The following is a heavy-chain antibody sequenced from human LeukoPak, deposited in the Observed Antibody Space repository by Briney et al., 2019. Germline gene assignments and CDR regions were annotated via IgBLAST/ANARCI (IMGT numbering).Heavy chain of an antibody. V-gene: IGHV4-4*02. CDR1: GGPISTSNW. D-gene: IGHD6-19*01. Sequence: SETLSLTCTVSGGPISTSNWWNWVRQPPGKGLQWIGEIYHSGSTSYNPSLKSRVTISLDKSKNLFSLRLTSVTAADTAVYYCVKAAVAVDYWGQGTLVTVSS. CDR2: IYHSGST. CDR3: VKAAVAVDY. J-gene: IGHJ4*02.